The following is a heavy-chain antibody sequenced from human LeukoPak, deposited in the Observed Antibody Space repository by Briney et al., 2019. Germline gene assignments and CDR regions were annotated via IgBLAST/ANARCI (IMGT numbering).Heavy chain of an antibody. D-gene: IGHD3-16*01. V-gene: IGHV1-69*13. CDR1: GGIFSSYS. J-gene: IGHJ4*02. CDR3: ARDPVPGAWGSLLGVVFDY. CDR2: IIPLFCTA. Sequence: EASVKVSCKASGGIFSSYSISWVRQAPGQGLEWMGEIIPLFCTANYAQKFQGRVTITADESTSTAYMELSSLRSEDTDVYYCARDPVPGAWGSLLGVVFDYWGQGTLLTVSS.